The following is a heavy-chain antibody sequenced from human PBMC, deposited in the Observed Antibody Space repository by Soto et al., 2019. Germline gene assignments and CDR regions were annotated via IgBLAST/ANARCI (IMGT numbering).Heavy chain of an antibody. Sequence: VQLVESGGALVQPGGSLRLSCAVSGFTFNNYWMSWVRQAPGKGLEWVANIKQDGNEKYYVDSVKGRFTISRDNAKNSLYLQMNGLRAEDTAVYYCTRITSLAGVYWGQGTLVTVSS. V-gene: IGHV3-7*05. J-gene: IGHJ4*02. D-gene: IGHD3-10*01. CDR2: IKQDGNEK. CDR3: TRITSLAGVY. CDR1: GFTFNNYW.